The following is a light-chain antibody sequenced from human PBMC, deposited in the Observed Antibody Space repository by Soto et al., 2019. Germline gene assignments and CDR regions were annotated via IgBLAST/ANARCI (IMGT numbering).Light chain of an antibody. CDR1: HSDVGGYDR. Sequence: QSVLTQPASVSASPGQSITISCTGTHSDVGGYDRVSWSQQHPGKPPKLIIFEVSYRPSGVSNRFSGSKSGSTASLTISGLQPEDEADYYCTSFTSTNTWVFGGGTKLTVL. J-gene: IGLJ3*02. CDR3: TSFTSTNTWV. V-gene: IGLV2-14*01. CDR2: EVS.